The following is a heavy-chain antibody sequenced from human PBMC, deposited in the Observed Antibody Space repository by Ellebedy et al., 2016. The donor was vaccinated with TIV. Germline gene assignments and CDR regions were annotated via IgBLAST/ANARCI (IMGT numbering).Heavy chain of an antibody. D-gene: IGHD2-15*01. CDR1: GYTFTGYY. CDR3: ARESCSGGSCYKYFDY. Sequence: AASVKVSCKASGYTFTGYYMHWARQAPGQGLEWMGLINPSGGSTSYAQKFQGRVTITADESTSTAYMELSSLRSEDTAVYYCARESCSGGSCYKYFDYWGQGTLVTVSS. V-gene: IGHV1-46*01. J-gene: IGHJ4*02. CDR2: INPSGGST.